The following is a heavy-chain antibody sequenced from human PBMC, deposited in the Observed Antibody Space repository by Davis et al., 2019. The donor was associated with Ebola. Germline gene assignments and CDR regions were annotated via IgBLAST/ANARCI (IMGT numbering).Heavy chain of an antibody. CDR3: AKDSHIVVVIANYFDY. J-gene: IGHJ4*02. V-gene: IGHV3-74*01. CDR1: GFTFSDYW. D-gene: IGHD2-21*01. CDR2: INSDGSST. Sequence: HTGGSLRLSCAASGFTFSDYWMHWVRQAPGKGLVWVSRINSDGSSTNYADSVKGRFTISRDNSKNTLYLQMNSLRAEDTAVYYCAKDSHIVVVIANYFDYWGQGTLVTVSS.